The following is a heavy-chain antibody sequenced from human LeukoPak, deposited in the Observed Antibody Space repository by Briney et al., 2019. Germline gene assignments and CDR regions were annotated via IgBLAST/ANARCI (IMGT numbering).Heavy chain of an antibody. Sequence: WMGWISAYNGNTNYAQKLQGRVTMTTDTSTSTAYMELRSLRSDDTAVYYCACRSSDAFDIWGQGTMVTVSS. J-gene: IGHJ3*02. V-gene: IGHV1-18*01. D-gene: IGHD6-6*01. CDR3: ACRSSDAFDI. CDR2: ISAYNGNT.